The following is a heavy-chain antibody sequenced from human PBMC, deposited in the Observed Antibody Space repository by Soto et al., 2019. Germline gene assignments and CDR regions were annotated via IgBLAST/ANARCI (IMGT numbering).Heavy chain of an antibody. J-gene: IGHJ3*01. CDR1: GGSISSCTHY. V-gene: IGHV4-30-4*08. CDR2: VYFSGSA. D-gene: IGHD1-26*01. CDR3: ARVPIAGVTGHGGIDV. Sequence: QVHLQESGPGLVRPSQTLSLTCTVSGGSISSCTHYWSSIRQTPGKGLGFIGPVYFSGSAYYKASLEGPFNRSIDTSKHHFSLPLDSVTAADTAIYFCARVPIAGVTGHGGIDVWGPGTVVIVSS.